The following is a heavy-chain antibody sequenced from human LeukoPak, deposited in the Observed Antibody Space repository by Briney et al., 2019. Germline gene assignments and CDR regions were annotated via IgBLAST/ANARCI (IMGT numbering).Heavy chain of an antibody. D-gene: IGHD1-26*01. CDR2: INPNSGGT. J-gene: IGHJ4*02. Sequence: ASVKVSCKASGYTFTGYYMHWVRQAPGQGLEWMGWINPNSGGTNYAQKFQGRVTMTRDTSISTAYMELSRLRSDDTAVYYCARQYSGDYYFDYWGQGTLVTVSS. CDR3: ARQYSGDYYFDY. CDR1: GYTFTGYY. V-gene: IGHV1-2*02.